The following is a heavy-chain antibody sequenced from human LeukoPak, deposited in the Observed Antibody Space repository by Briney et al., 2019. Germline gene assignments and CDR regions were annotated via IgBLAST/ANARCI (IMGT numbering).Heavy chain of an antibody. J-gene: IGHJ6*03. Sequence: PSETLSLTCTVSGGSINSTRYYWGWIRQPPGTVLEWIGSIYYSGDTHYNPSLRSRVTISVDTSKNQFSLKMNSMTAADTSVYYCATGSMTTRYYYYFYMDVWGKGTTVTVSS. CDR2: IYYSGDT. CDR1: GGSINSTRYY. D-gene: IGHD4-11*01. CDR3: ATGSMTTRYYYYFYMDV. V-gene: IGHV4-39*01.